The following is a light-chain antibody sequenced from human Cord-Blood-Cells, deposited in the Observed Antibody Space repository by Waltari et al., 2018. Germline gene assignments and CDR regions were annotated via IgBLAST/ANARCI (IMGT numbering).Light chain of an antibody. Sequence: EIVLTQSPGTLSLSPGERATLSCRASQRVSSSYLAWYQQKPGQAPRLLIYGASSRATGIPDSFSGSGSGTDFTLTISRLEPEDFAVYYCQQYGSSPRMFGQGATVEI. V-gene: IGKV3-20*01. CDR2: GAS. J-gene: IGKJ1*01. CDR1: QRVSSSY. CDR3: QQYGSSPRM.